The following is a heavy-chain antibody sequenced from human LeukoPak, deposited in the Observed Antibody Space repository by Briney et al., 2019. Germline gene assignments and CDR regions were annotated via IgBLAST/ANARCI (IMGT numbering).Heavy chain of an antibody. J-gene: IGHJ3*02. CDR2: ISGDGGST. CDR3: AKSSFAVTSDAFDI. V-gene: IGHV3-43*02. D-gene: IGHD5-18*01. Sequence: GGSLRLSCAASGFTFDDYAMHWVRQAPGKGLEWVSLISGDGGSTYYADSVKGRFTISRDNSKNSLHLQMNSLRTEDTALYYCAKSSFAVTSDAFDIWGQGTMVTVSS. CDR1: GFTFDDYA.